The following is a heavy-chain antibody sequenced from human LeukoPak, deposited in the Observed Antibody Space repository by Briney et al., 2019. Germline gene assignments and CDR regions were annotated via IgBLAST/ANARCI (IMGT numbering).Heavy chain of an antibody. J-gene: IGHJ6*02. CDR3: ARTDFWSGGYYYYGMDV. V-gene: IGHV4-59*12. CDR1: GGSISSYY. Sequence: PSETLSLTCTVSGGSISSYYWSWIRQPPGKGLEWIGYIYYSGSTNYNPSLKSRVTISVDTSKNQFSLKLSSVTAADTAVYYCARTDFWSGGYYYYGMDVWGQGTTVTVSS. CDR2: IYYSGST. D-gene: IGHD3-3*01.